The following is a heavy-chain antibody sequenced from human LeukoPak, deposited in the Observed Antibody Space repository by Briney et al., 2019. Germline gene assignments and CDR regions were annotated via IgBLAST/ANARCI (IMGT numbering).Heavy chain of an antibody. CDR3: ARLARTGIVGAGTDY. Sequence: GASVKVSCKASGYTFTGYYMHWVRQAPGQGLEWMGWINPNSGGTSYAQKFQGRVTMTRDMSTSTVYMELSSLRSEDTAVYYCARLARTGIVGAGTDYWGQGTLVTVSS. D-gene: IGHD1-26*01. CDR2: INPNSGGT. V-gene: IGHV1-2*02. J-gene: IGHJ4*02. CDR1: GYTFTGYY.